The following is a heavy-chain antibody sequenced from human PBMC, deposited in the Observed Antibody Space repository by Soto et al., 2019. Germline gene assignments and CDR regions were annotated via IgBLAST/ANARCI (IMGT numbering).Heavy chain of an antibody. Sequence: EVQLLESGRTLVQPGGSLKLSCAASGFTFSSYSMSWVRQAPGKGLEWVSGISGTGGRPYNADSVKGRCTISRDNSKNTLYLQMNSLRAEDTAIYYCAKSRGDTWTTYHFDNWGQGTLVTVSS. CDR1: GFTFSSYS. CDR2: ISGTGGRP. J-gene: IGHJ4*02. CDR3: AKSRGDTWTTYHFDN. V-gene: IGHV3-23*01. D-gene: IGHD4-17*01.